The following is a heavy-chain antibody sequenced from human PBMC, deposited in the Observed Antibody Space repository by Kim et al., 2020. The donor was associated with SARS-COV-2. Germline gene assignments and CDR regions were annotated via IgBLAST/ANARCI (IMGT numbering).Heavy chain of an antibody. V-gene: IGHV1-46*01. CDR2: INPSGGST. D-gene: IGHD3-22*01. J-gene: IGHJ6*02. CDR1: GYTFTSYY. Sequence: ASVKVSCKASGYTFTSYYMHWVRQAPGQGLEWMGIINPSGGSTSYAQKFQGRVTMTRDTSTSTVYMELSSLRSEDTAVYYCARSFAHYYDSSGPPMDVWGQGTTVTVSS. CDR3: ARSFAHYYDSSGPPMDV.